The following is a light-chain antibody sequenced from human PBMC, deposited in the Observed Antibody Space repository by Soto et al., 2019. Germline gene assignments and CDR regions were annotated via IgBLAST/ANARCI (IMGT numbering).Light chain of an antibody. CDR1: QSVSSSY. V-gene: IGKV3-20*01. Sequence: IVLTEAPGTRSLSPGERFTLSWMASQSVSSSYLAWYQQKPVQAPRLLLYGDSSRATGIPGRFSGSGSGTAFTLPISSLEPEDFAVYYCQQYGSSGTFGPGTQVEIK. CDR3: QQYGSSGT. J-gene: IGKJ4*02. CDR2: GDS.